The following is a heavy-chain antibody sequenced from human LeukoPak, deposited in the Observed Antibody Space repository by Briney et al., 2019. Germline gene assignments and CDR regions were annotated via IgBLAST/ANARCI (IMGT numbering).Heavy chain of an antibody. Sequence: GASVTVSCKTSGGTFSNYAINWVRQAPGQGLEWMGRISPVFRTSNHAQKFQGRVTITADKSTSTAFMELSGLRSGDTAVYYCAREYCGGGSCYSGYFFDYWGQGTLVTVSS. D-gene: IGHD2-15*01. CDR1: GGTFSNYA. CDR2: ISPVFRTS. CDR3: AREYCGGGSCYSGYFFDY. J-gene: IGHJ4*02. V-gene: IGHV1-69*06.